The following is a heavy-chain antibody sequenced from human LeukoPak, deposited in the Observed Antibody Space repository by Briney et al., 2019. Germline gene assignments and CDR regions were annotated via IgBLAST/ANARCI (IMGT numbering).Heavy chain of an antibody. Sequence: GGSLRFSCAASGFTFDDYTMHWVRQAPGKGLEWVSLISWDGGSTYYADSVKGRFTISRDNSKNSLYLQMNSLRTEDTALYYCAKDGAGTFDYWGQGTLVTVSS. CDR1: GFTFDDYT. J-gene: IGHJ4*02. V-gene: IGHV3-43*01. CDR2: ISWDGGST. CDR3: AKDGAGTFDY. D-gene: IGHD3-10*01.